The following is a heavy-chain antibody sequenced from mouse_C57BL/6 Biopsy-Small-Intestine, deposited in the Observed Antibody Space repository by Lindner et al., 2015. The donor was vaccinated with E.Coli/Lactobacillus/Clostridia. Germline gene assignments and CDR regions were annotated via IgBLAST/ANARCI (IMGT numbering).Heavy chain of an antibody. CDR1: GFNIKDYY. D-gene: IGHD3-1*01. V-gene: IGHV14-2*01. CDR2: TDPENGET. Sequence: VQLQESGAELVKPGASVKLSCTASGFNIKDYYIHWVKQRTEQGLEWIGRTDPENGETKYAPKFQGKATVTADTSSNTAYLQLSSLTSEDTAVFYCVRSGWGSGTMDFWGKGTSVTVSS. J-gene: IGHJ4*01. CDR3: VRSGWGSGTMDF.